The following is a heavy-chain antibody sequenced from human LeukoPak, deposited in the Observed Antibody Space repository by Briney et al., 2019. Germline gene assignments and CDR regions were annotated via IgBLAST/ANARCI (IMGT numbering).Heavy chain of an antibody. V-gene: IGHV3-73*01. CDR2: IRSKANSYAT. D-gene: IGHD1-26*01. CDR3: TRHPIVGANHFDY. Sequence: GGSLRLSCAASGFTFSGSAMHWVRQASGKGLEWVGRIRSKANSYATACAASVKGRFTISRDDSKNTAYLQMNSLKTEDTAVYYCTRHPIVGANHFDYWGQGTLVTVSS. J-gene: IGHJ4*02. CDR1: GFTFSGSA.